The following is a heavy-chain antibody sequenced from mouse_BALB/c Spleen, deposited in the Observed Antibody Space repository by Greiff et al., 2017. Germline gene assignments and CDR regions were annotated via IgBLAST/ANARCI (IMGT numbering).Heavy chain of an antibody. CDR3: ARDEDYDPFDY. CDR1: GYSITSGYY. Sequence: ESGPGLVKPSQSLSLTCSVTGYSITSGYYWNWIRQFPGNKLEWMGYISYDGSNNYNPSLKNRISITRDTSKNQFFLKLNSVTTEDTATYYCARDEDYDPFDYWGQGTTLTVSS. J-gene: IGHJ2*01. V-gene: IGHV3-6*02. CDR2: ISYDGSN. D-gene: IGHD2-4*01.